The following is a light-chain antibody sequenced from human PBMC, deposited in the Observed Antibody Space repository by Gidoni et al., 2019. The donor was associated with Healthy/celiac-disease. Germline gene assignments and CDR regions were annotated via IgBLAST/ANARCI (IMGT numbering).Light chain of an antibody. CDR2: KDS. Sequence: SYELTQPPPVSVAQGQTARITCSGAALPKQYAYWYQQKPGQAPVLVFYKDSERPSGIPERFSGSSSGTTVTLTISGVQAEDEADYYCQSADSSGTYRGVFGGGTKLTVL. J-gene: IGLJ3*02. V-gene: IGLV3-25*03. CDR1: ALPKQY. CDR3: QSADSSGTYRGV.